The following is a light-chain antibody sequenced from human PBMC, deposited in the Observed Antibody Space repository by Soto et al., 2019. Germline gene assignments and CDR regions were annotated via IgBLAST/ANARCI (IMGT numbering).Light chain of an antibody. CDR3: QQSDTTPRT. CDR2: GAS. J-gene: IGKJ1*01. CDR1: QSTSSH. Sequence: DIQMTPSPSSLCASVVDRFVISCRASQSTSSHLDWYQQKAGKAPKLLISGASSLESGVPSRFSGSGSGTDFTLTISSLQPEDFATYYCQQSDTTPRTFGQGTKVDIK. V-gene: IGKV1-39*01.